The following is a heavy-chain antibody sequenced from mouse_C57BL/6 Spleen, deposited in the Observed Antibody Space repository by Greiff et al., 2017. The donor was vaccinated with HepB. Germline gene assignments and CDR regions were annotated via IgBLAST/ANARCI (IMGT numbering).Heavy chain of an antibody. CDR3: ARSSRDAMDY. V-gene: IGHV1-82*01. Sequence: VQLQQSGPELVKPGASVKISCKASGYAFSSSWMNWVKQRPGKGLEWIGRIYPGDGDTNYNGKFKGKATLTADKTSSTAYMQLSSLTPEDSAVYFCARSSRDAMDYWGQGTSVTVSS. J-gene: IGHJ4*01. CDR2: IYPGDGDT. CDR1: GYAFSSSW.